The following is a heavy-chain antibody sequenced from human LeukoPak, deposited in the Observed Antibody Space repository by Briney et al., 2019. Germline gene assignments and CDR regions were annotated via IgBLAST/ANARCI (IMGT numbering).Heavy chain of an antibody. CDR2: IKQDGNEK. Sequence: GGSLRLSCAASGFTFSNYWMSWVRQAPGKGLEWVANIKQDGNEKYYVDSVKGRFTISRGSAKNSLYLQMNSLRAKDTAVYYCARVKYYDFWSGNDAFDIWGQGTMVSVSS. J-gene: IGHJ3*02. D-gene: IGHD3-3*01. V-gene: IGHV3-7*01. CDR3: ARVKYYDFWSGNDAFDI. CDR1: GFTFSNYW.